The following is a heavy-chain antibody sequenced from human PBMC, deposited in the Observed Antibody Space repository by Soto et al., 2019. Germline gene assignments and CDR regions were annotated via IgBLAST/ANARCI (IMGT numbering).Heavy chain of an antibody. CDR3: AREAGYHGTIGHQLPDW. CDR2: ISGSGGST. J-gene: IGHJ4*02. CDR1: GFTFSSYA. V-gene: IGHV3-23*01. Sequence: GGSLRLSCAASGFTFSSYAMSWVRQAPGKGLEWVSAISGSGGSTYDADSVKGRLTISRDNSKNRLYLQMNSLRVEDTAVYHCAREAGYHGTIGHQLPDWWGQGIMVTVSS. D-gene: IGHD2-2*01.